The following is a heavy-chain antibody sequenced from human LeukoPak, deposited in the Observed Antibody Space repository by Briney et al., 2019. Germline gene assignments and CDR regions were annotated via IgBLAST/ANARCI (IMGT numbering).Heavy chain of an antibody. CDR3: AGSNYDNWFDP. V-gene: IGHV4-39*01. CDR1: GGSISSGSYY. D-gene: IGHD3-10*01. J-gene: IGHJ5*02. Sequence: SETLSLTCTVSGGSISSGSYYCGWIRQPPGKGLEWIGSIYHSGNTYYNPSLKSRVTLSVDTSKNQFSLKLSSVTAADTAVYYCAGSNYDNWFDPWGQGTLVSVSS. CDR2: IYHSGNT.